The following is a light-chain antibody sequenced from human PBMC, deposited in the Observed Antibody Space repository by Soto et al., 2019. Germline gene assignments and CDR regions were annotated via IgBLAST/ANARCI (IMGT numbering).Light chain of an antibody. CDR1: SSNIGSNT. CDR3: AAWDDSLNVVV. J-gene: IGLJ2*01. Sequence: QSVLTQPPSASGTPGQRVTISCSGSSSNIGSNTVSWYQQPPGTAPKLLIYSHNQRPSGVPDRFSGSKSGTSASLAISGLQSEDEADYYCAAWDDSLNVVVFGGGTQLTVL. V-gene: IGLV1-44*01. CDR2: SHN.